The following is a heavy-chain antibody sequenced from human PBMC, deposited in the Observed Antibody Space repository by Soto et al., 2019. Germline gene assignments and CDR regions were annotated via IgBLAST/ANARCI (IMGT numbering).Heavy chain of an antibody. J-gene: IGHJ4*02. CDR2: IFHTGTT. CDR3: ARDGVAAGNINFDY. Sequence: PSETLSLTCTVSGDSIISIYHWAWIRRPPGRSLEWIASIFHTGTTYYTPSLKSRVTISVDTSKNQFSLRLSSVTAADSAVYYCARDGVAAGNINFDYWGQGTLVTVSS. V-gene: IGHV4-38-2*02. CDR1: GDSIISIYH. D-gene: IGHD6-25*01.